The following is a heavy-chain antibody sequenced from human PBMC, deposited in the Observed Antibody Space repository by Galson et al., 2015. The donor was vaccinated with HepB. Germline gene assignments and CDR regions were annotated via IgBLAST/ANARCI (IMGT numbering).Heavy chain of an antibody. CDR2: TYYRSKWYN. Sequence: CAISEDSVSSNSAAWNWIRQSPSRGLEWLGRTYYRSKWYNDYAVSVKSRITINPDTSKNQFSLQLNSVTPEDTAVYYCARGVAVAGTKTIYGMDVWGQGTTVTVSS. CDR3: ARGVAVAGTKTIYGMDV. CDR1: EDSVSSNSAA. D-gene: IGHD6-19*01. J-gene: IGHJ6*02. V-gene: IGHV6-1*01.